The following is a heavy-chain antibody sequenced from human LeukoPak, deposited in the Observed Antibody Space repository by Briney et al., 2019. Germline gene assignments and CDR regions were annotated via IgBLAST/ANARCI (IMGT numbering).Heavy chain of an antibody. CDR3: AKDSIQLRTFFDN. J-gene: IGHJ4*02. CDR2: ISGSGGCT. Sequence: PGGSLRLSCAASGFTFSSYAMSWVRQAPGEGLEWVSAISGSGGCTYYADSVKGRFTISRDNSKNTLYLQMNSLRAEDTAVYYCAKDSIQLRTFFDNWGQGTLVTVSS. V-gene: IGHV3-23*01. D-gene: IGHD5-18*01. CDR1: GFTFSSYA.